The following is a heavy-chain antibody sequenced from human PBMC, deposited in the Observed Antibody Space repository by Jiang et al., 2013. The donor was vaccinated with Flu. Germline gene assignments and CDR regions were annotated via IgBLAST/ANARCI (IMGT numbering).Heavy chain of an antibody. CDR3: ARDSSYSSSWYWFDP. CDR2: IYYSGST. CDR1: GGSISSYY. D-gene: IGHD6-13*01. J-gene: IGHJ5*02. V-gene: IGHV4-59*01. Sequence: GSGLVKPSETLSLTCTVSGGSISSYYWSWIRQPPGKGLEWIGYIYYSGSTNYNPSLKSRVTISVDTSKNQFSLKLSSVTAADTAVYYCARDSSYSSSWYWFDPGAREPWSPSP.